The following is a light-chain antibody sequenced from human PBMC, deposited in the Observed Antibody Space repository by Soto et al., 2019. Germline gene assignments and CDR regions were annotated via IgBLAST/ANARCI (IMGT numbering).Light chain of an antibody. CDR3: QLLHNYPHT. V-gene: IGKV1-9*01. Sequence: IQLTQSPSSLSASVGDRVTITCRASQAISSYLAWYQQKPGKAPKLLIYAASTLQSGVPSRFSGSGSGTEYTLTISSLQPEDFVTYYCQLLHNYPHTFGQGTKLEIK. J-gene: IGKJ2*01. CDR1: QAISSY. CDR2: AAS.